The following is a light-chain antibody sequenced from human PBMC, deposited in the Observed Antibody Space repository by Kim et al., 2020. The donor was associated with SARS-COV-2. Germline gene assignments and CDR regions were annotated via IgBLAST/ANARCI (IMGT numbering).Light chain of an antibody. V-gene: IGKV1-9*01. CDR1: QGISSR. CDR2: LAS. Sequence: ASVGDRVTITCRASQGISSRLAWYQQEPGKAPKLLIYLASTLQSGVPSRFSGSGSATEFTLTVSSLQPEDFATYYCQQSTSYPITFGGGTKVDIK. J-gene: IGKJ4*01. CDR3: QQSTSYPIT.